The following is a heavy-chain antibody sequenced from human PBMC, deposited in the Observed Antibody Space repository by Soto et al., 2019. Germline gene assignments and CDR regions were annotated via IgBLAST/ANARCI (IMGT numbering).Heavy chain of an antibody. CDR3: ASHYFDYVWGSYRPDS. D-gene: IGHD3-16*02. CDR2: IYYSGST. V-gene: IGHV4-31*03. J-gene: IGHJ4*02. CDR1: RGSISSGGDY. Sequence: SETLSLTCTVSRGSISSGGDYWSWIRQHPGKGLEWIGYIYYSGSTYYNPSLQSRVTISLDTSQNQFSLNLSSVTAADTAIYYCASHYFDYVWGSYRPDSWGQGTLVTVS.